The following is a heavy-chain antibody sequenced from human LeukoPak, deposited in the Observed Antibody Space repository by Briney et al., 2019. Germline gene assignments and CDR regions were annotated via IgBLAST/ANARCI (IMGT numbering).Heavy chain of an antibody. J-gene: IGHJ3*02. CDR1: GGTFSSYA. Sequence: AASVKVSCKASGGTFSSYAISWVRQAPGQGLEWMGGIIPICGTANYAQKFQGRVTITTDEYTSTAYMELSRLRSEDTAVYYCARRLYYYNSSGPDAFDIWGQGKMVTVSS. CDR3: ARRLYYYNSSGPDAFDI. D-gene: IGHD3-22*01. CDR2: IIPICGTA. V-gene: IGHV1-69*05.